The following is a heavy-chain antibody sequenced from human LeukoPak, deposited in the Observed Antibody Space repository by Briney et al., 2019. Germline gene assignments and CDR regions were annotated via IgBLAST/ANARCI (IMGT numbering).Heavy chain of an antibody. CDR1: GYTFTSNY. D-gene: IGHD3-22*01. V-gene: IGHV1-46*01. Sequence: ASVKVSCKAFGYTFTSNYMHWVRQAPGQGPEWMGVISPSGGSTTYAQKFQGRVTLTRDMSTSTDYLGLSSLRSEDTAVYYCARVFGRGWLLPNDAFDIWGQGTMVTVSS. CDR2: ISPSGGST. J-gene: IGHJ3*02. CDR3: ARVFGRGWLLPNDAFDI.